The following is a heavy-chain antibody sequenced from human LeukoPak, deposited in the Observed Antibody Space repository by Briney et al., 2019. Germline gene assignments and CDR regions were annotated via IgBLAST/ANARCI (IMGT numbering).Heavy chain of an antibody. D-gene: IGHD1-1*01. V-gene: IGHV4-59*01. CDR3: ARGGRWEHFDY. CDR2: IYCSGTT. Sequence: SETLSLTCTVSGGYISTYYWSWIRQPPGKGLEWIGYIYCSGTTTYNPSLRSRVTISVDTSKNLFSLKLSSVTAADTAVYYCARGGRWEHFDYWGQGTLVTVSS. J-gene: IGHJ4*02. CDR1: GGYISTYY.